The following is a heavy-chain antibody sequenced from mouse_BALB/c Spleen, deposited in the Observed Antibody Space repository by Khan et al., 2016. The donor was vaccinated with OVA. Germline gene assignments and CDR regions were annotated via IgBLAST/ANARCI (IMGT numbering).Heavy chain of an antibody. CDR3: SSSRYCYSSLSSIDS. CDR1: GYTFTSYW. J-gene: IGHJ4*01. CDR2: IAPGSDST. D-gene: IGHD2-5*01. V-gene: IGHV1S41*01. Sequence: DLIKPGASVKMSCKASGYTFTSYWINWIKQRPGQGLEWIGRIAPGSDSTYYNEIFTGKATLTVDTYSRTDYIKLSSLSSEESAVSFCSSSRYCYSSLSSIDSWGQGSSVTVSS.